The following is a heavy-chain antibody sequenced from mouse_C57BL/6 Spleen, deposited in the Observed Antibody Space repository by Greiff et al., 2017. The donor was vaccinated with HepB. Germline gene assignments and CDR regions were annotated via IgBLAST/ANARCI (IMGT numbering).Heavy chain of an antibody. Sequence: QVQLQQSGAELARPGASVKMSCKASGYTFTSYTMHWVKQRPGQGLEWIGYINPSSGYTKYNQKFKYKATLTADKSSSTAYMQLSSLTSEDSAVYYCARSVLTGDWDFDVWGTRTTVTVSS. J-gene: IGHJ1*03. CDR3: ARSVLTGDWDFDV. V-gene: IGHV1-4*01. CDR2: INPSSGYT. CDR1: GYTFTSYT.